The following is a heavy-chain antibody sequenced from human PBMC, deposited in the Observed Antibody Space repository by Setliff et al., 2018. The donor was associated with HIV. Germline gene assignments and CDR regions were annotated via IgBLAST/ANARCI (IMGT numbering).Heavy chain of an antibody. CDR2: IWYDGGTK. Sequence: SLRLSCEASGFPFSVHGMHWVRQSPGKGLEWLAVIWYDGGTKYYADSLQGRFTISRDDSKNSVYLQMNTLGAEDTAVYYCARGQFRLRPDSLDLWGQGTLVTVSS. D-gene: IGHD2-21*01. CDR1: GFPFSVHG. CDR3: ARGQFRLRPDSLDL. J-gene: IGHJ4*03. V-gene: IGHV3-33*01.